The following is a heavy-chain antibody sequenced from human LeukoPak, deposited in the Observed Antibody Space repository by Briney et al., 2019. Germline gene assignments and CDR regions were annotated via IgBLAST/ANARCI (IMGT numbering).Heavy chain of an antibody. D-gene: IGHD3-22*01. Sequence: SETLSLTCTVSGGSISSGSYYWSWIRQPPGKGLEWIGYIYYSGSTNYNPSLKSRVTISVDTSKNQFSLKLSSVTAADTAVYYCARDRGYSITHDAFDIWGQGTMVTVSS. CDR1: GGSISSGSYY. V-gene: IGHV4-61*01. CDR3: ARDRGYSITHDAFDI. J-gene: IGHJ3*02. CDR2: IYYSGST.